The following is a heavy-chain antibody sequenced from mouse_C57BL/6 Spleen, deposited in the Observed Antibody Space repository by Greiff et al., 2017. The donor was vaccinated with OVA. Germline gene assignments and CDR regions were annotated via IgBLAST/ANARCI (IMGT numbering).Heavy chain of an antibody. CDR2: INPSSGYT. J-gene: IGHJ3*01. CDR1: GYTFTSYT. V-gene: IGHV1-4*01. Sequence: VQVVESGAELARPGASVKMSCKASGYTFTSYTMHWVKQRPGQGLEWIGYINPSSGYTKYNQKFKDKATLTADKSSSTAYMQLSSLTSEDSAVYYCADLAAYWGQGTLVTVSA. CDR3: ADLAAY.